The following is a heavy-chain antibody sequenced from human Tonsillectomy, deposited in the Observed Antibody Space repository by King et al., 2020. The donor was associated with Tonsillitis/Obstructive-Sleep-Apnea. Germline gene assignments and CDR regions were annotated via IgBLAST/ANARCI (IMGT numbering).Heavy chain of an antibody. Sequence: QLVQSGGGLVQPGGSLRLSCAASGFTFSSYEMNWVRQAPGKGLEWVSYISSSGRTIYYAASVKGRFTISRDNTKNYLCLQMNSLRAEDAAVYYCARAIYDFWSSYYFDYWGQGTLVTVSS. CDR2: ISSSGRTI. V-gene: IGHV3-48*03. CDR1: GFTFSSYE. CDR3: ARAIYDFWSSYYFDY. J-gene: IGHJ4*02. D-gene: IGHD3-3*01.